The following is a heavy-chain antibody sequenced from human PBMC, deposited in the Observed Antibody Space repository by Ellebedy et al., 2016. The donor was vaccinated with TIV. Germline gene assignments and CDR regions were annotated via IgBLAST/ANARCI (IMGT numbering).Heavy chain of an antibody. Sequence: GESLKISCKGSGKSFSNYWIGCVRQMPGKGLEWMGSIYPDDSDTSYSASFQVQVTISADKSISTAYLQWSSLKASDTAMYYCARTALTGTTVRWFAPWGQGTLVTVSS. CDR2: IYPDDSDT. CDR1: GKSFSNYW. CDR3: ARTALTGTTVRWFAP. V-gene: IGHV5-51*01. J-gene: IGHJ5*02. D-gene: IGHD1-7*01.